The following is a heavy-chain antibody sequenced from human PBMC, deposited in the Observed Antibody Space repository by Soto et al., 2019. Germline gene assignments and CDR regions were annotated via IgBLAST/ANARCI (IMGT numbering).Heavy chain of an antibody. CDR3: ARRIYESSGYDAFDI. CDR1: GYNFTRDW. V-gene: IGHV5-51*01. CDR2: MYPGDSET. D-gene: IGHD3-22*01. Sequence: GESVKISCKGSGYNFTRDWIGWVRQMPGKGLEWMGIMYPGDSETRYSPSFQGQVTISADKSISTAYLQWSSLKASDSAMFYCARRIYESSGYDAFDIWGEGTMVTVSS. J-gene: IGHJ3*02.